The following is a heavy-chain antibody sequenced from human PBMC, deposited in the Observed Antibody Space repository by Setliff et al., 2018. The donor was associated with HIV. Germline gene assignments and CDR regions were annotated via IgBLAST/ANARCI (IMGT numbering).Heavy chain of an antibody. CDR3: TRDQYNWNYLIDS. J-gene: IGHJ4*02. CDR1: GFKFGDYA. CDR2: IRSKAYGGTT. V-gene: IGHV3-49*04. Sequence: GVLRLSCTASGFKFGDYAMSWVRQAPGKGLEWVGFIRSKAYGGTTEYAASVKGRFAISRDDSKSIAYLQMSSLRTEDTAVYYCTRDQYNWNYLIDSWGQGTLVTVSS. D-gene: IGHD1-7*01.